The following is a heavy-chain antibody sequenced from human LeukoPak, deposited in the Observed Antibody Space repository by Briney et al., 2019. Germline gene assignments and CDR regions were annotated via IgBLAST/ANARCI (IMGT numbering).Heavy chain of an antibody. CDR2: IKQDGSVE. CDR3: AKALTYYYDSSGSAQGDAFDI. CDR1: GFTFSSYW. V-gene: IGHV3-7*05. D-gene: IGHD3-22*01. J-gene: IGHJ3*02. Sequence: GGSLRLSCAASGFTFSSYWMSWVRQAPGKGLEWVANIKQDGSVEYYVVSVKGRFTISRDNAKEYLYVQMNSLRAEDTAVYYCAKALTYYYDSSGSAQGDAFDIWGQGTMVTVSS.